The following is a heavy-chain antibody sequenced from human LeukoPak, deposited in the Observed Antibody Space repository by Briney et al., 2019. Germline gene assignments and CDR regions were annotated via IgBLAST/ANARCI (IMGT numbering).Heavy chain of an antibody. CDR3: ARVFDSGSQAYFYYMDV. Sequence: SETLSLTCTVSGGSVSNYYWSWIRQSPGKGLEWIGYIYYTETSYNPSLKSRVTISADTSKNQFSLKLYSVTAADTAVYYCARVFDSGSQAYFYYMDVWGKGTTVTISS. CDR2: IYYTET. D-gene: IGHD3-10*01. V-gene: IGHV4-59*02. J-gene: IGHJ6*03. CDR1: GGSVSNYY.